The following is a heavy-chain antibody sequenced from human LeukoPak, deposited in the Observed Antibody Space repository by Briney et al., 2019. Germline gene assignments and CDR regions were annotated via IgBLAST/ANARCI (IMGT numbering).Heavy chain of an antibody. CDR2: IYCSGNT. V-gene: IGHV4-39*07. CDR3: ARTRGRVSKTDFDS. J-gene: IGHJ4*02. D-gene: IGHD5/OR15-5a*01. Sequence: SETLSLTCTVSGASISSDDYFWGWIRQPPGKGLEWIATIYCSGNTYYNPSLSSRVTISADSSKNQFSLRLRSVTAADAAVYFCARTRGRVSKTDFDSWGQGTLVTVSS. CDR1: GASISSDDYF.